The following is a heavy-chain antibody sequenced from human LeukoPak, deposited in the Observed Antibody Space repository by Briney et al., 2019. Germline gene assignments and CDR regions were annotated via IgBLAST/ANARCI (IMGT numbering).Heavy chain of an antibody. CDR2: INSDGRST. J-gene: IGHJ4*02. Sequence: RGSLRLSCAASGFTFSDYWMHWVRHAPGKGLVWVSRINSDGRSTTHADSVKGRFTITRDNANNTLYLQMSSLRAEDTAVYYCARGLGSGAFDYWGQGTLVTVSS. V-gene: IGHV3-74*01. CDR1: GFTFSDYW. CDR3: ARGLGSGAFDY. D-gene: IGHD3-10*01.